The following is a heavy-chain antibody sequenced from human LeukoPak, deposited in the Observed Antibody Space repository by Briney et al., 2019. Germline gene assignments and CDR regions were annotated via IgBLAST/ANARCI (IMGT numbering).Heavy chain of an antibody. J-gene: IGHJ4*02. CDR3: AREAAMVTFSFDY. CDR2: ITNDGSST. V-gene: IGHV3-74*01. CDR1: GLTFSSHW. Sequence: GGSLRLSCAASGLTFSSHWMHWVRQAPGKGLVWVSRITNDGSSTTYADSVKGRFTISRDNSKNTLYLQMNSLRAEDTAVYYCAREAAMVTFSFDYWGQGTLVTVSS. D-gene: IGHD5-18*01.